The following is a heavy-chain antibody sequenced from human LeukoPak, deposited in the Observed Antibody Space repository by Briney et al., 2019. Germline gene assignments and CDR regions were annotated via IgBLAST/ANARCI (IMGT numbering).Heavy chain of an antibody. Sequence: PGGSLRLSCVGSGFSFSSYWMTWVRQAPGKGLDWVANIKQDGSEKYYVDSVKGRFSISRDNAKNSLYLQMNSLRAEDTAVYYCAIGYAHDAFDIWGQGTMVTVSS. CDR1: GFSFSSYW. D-gene: IGHD2-2*01. J-gene: IGHJ3*02. CDR2: IKQDGSEK. CDR3: AIGYAHDAFDI. V-gene: IGHV3-7*01.